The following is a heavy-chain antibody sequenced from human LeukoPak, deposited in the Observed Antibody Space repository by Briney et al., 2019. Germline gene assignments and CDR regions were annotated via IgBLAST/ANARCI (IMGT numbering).Heavy chain of an antibody. J-gene: IGHJ4*02. V-gene: IGHV4-34*01. Sequence: SGTLCLSCAVSGGTFSGYYWSWIRQPPGKGLEWIWEINHSGSINYNASLVSRITVSEETPKNQFSLKLSSVTAADTVVYYCARLHVAGGIDYWGQGTLVTVSS. CDR2: INHSGSI. D-gene: IGHD3-16*01. CDR1: GGTFSGYY. CDR3: ARLHVAGGIDY.